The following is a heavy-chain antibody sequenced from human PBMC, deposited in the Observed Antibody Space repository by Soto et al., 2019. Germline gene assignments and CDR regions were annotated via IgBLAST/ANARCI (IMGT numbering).Heavy chain of an antibody. V-gene: IGHV1-58*01. J-gene: IGHJ3*02. CDR2: IIIAGGGT. Sequence: SVKVSCKTSVISFSDSAVGWVRQARGQRLEWLGYIIIAGGGTKYSQNLQGKITITRDMSTNTAYMELSSLRSEDTAIYYCAAELYSGGRCCSFDIWGQGPMVTVSS. CDR3: AAELYSGGRCCSFDI. CDR1: VISFSDSA. D-gene: IGHD2-15*01.